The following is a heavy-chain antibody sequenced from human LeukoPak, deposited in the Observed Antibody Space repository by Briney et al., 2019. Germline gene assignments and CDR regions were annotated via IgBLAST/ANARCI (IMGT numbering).Heavy chain of an antibody. J-gene: IGHJ4*02. Sequence: PSETLSLTCTVSGASISGSGYYWGWIRQPPGKGLEWIGNIYDSGSTYYNASLQSRVTISVDTSKNQFSLKLSSVTAADTAVYYCARPYVDTAKVGSDYWGQGTLVTVSS. CDR2: IYDSGST. CDR1: GASISGSGYY. V-gene: IGHV4-39*07. CDR3: ARPYVDTAKVGSDY. D-gene: IGHD5-18*01.